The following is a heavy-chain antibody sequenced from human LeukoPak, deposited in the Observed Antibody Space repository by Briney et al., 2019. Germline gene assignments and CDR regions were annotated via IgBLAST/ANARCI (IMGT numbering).Heavy chain of an antibody. D-gene: IGHD1-26*01. CDR1: GFTFSTYA. CDR2: ISYDGSNK. CDR3: AKDLLSGSYYFDY. Sequence: GGSLRLSCAASGFTFSTYAMHWVRQAPGKGLEWVALISYDGSNKNYADSVKGRFTISRDNSKNTLYLQMNSLGAEDTAVYYCAKDLLSGSYYFDYWGQGTLVTVSS. J-gene: IGHJ4*02. V-gene: IGHV3-30*04.